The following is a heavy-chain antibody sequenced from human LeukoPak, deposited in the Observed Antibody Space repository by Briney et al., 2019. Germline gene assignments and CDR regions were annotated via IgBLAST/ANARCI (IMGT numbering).Heavy chain of an antibody. D-gene: IGHD3-10*01. V-gene: IGHV3-23*01. CDR1: GFTFSSYA. CDR3: AKDRGFGELYSYFDY. Sequence: GGSLRLSCAASGFTFSSYAMSWVRQAPGKGLEWVSAISGSGGSTYYADSVKGRFTISRDNSKNTLYLQMDSLRAEDTAVYYCAKDRGFGELYSYFDYWGQGTLVTVSS. CDR2: ISGSGGST. J-gene: IGHJ4*02.